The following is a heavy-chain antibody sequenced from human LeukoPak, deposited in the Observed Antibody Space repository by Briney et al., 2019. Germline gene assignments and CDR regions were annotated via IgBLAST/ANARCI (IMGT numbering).Heavy chain of an antibody. J-gene: IGHJ3*02. D-gene: IGHD6-19*01. CDR1: GGSFSGYY. CDR3: ARVSMTTVFWGIAVAGTGAFDI. Sequence: SETLSLTCAVYGGSFSGYYWSWIRQPPGKGLEWIGEINHSGSTKYNPSLKSRVTISVDTSKNQFSLKLNSVTVADTALYYCARVSMTTVFWGIAVAGTGAFDIWGQGTKVTVSS. CDR2: INHSGST. V-gene: IGHV4-34*01.